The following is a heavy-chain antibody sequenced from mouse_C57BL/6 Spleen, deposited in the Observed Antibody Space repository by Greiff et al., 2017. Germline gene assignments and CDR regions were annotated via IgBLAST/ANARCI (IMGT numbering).Heavy chain of an antibody. CDR3: ARGYYGSSYNWYFDV. CDR2: INPGSGGT. D-gene: IGHD1-1*01. Sequence: QVQLQQSGAELVRPGTSVKVSCKASGYAFTNYLIEWVKQRPGQGLEWIGVINPGSGGTNYNEKFKGQATLTADKSSSTAYMQLSSLTSEDSAVYFCARGYYGSSYNWYFDVWGTGTTVTVSS. CDR1: GYAFTNYL. J-gene: IGHJ1*03. V-gene: IGHV1-54*01.